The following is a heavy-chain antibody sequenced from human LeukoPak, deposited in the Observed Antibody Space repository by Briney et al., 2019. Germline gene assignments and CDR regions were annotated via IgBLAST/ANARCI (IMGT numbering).Heavy chain of an antibody. CDR3: ASCEQDV. Sequence: PSETLSLTCAVYGGSFSGYYWSWIRQPPGKGLEWIGEINHRGSTNYNPSLKSRVTISVDTSKNQFSLKLSSVTAADTAVYYCASCEQDVWGKGTTVTVSS. D-gene: IGHD1/OR15-1a*01. V-gene: IGHV4-34*01. J-gene: IGHJ6*04. CDR2: INHRGST. CDR1: GGSFSGYY.